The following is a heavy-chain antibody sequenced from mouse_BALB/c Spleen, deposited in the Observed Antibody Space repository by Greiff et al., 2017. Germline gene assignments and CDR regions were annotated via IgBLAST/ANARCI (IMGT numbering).Heavy chain of an antibody. CDR2: IRLKSNNYAT. CDR1: GFTFSNYW. Sequence: DVMLVESGGGLVQPGGSMKLSCVASGFTFSNYWMNWVRQSPEKGLEWVAEIRLKSNNYATHYAESVKGRFTISRDDSKSSVYLQMNNLRAEDTGIYYCTRTFITTVVNWYFDVWGAGTTVTVSS. D-gene: IGHD1-1*01. V-gene: IGHV6-6*02. J-gene: IGHJ1*01. CDR3: TRTFITTVVNWYFDV.